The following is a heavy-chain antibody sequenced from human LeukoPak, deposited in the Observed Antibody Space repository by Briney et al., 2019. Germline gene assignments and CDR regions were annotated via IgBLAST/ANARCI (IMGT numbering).Heavy chain of an antibody. V-gene: IGHV3-23*01. CDR3: AKGIGYSSSWYYFDY. J-gene: IGHJ4*02. CDR1: GFTFSSYG. D-gene: IGHD6-13*01. CDR2: ISGSGGST. Sequence: PGGSLRLSCAASGFTFSSYGMSWVRQAPGKGLEWVSAISGSGGSTYYADSVKGRFTISRDNSKNTLYLQMNSLRAEDTAVYYCAKGIGYSSSWYYFDYWGQGTLVTVSS.